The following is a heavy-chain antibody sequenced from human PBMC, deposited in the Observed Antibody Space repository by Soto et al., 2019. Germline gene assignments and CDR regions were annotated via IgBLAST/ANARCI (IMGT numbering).Heavy chain of an antibody. D-gene: IGHD3-22*01. CDR1: GFTFSSYD. J-gene: IGHJ3*02. V-gene: IGHV3-30*18. Sequence: QVQLVESGGGVVQPGRSLRLSCAASGFTFSSYDMHWVRQAPGKGLEWVAVISYDGSNTYYADSVKGRFTISRDNSKNTLYLQMISLRAEDTAVYYCAKDGPYDTTLGAFDIWGQGTMVTVSS. CDR2: ISYDGSNT. CDR3: AKDGPYDTTLGAFDI.